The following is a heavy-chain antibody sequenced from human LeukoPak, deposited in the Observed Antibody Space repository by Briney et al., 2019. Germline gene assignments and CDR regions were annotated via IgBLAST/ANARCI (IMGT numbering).Heavy chain of an antibody. CDR2: ISGSGGST. CDR3: AFTYGMDV. V-gene: IGHV3-23*01. J-gene: IGHJ6*02. CDR1: GFTFSSYA. Sequence: PGASLRLSCAASGFTFSSYAMSWVRQAPGKGLEWDSAISGSGGSTYYADSVKGRFTISRDNSKNMLYLQMNSLRAEDTAVYYCAFTYGMDVWGQGTTVTVSS.